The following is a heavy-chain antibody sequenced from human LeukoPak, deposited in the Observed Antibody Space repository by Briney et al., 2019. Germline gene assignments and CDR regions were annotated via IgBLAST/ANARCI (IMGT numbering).Heavy chain of an antibody. CDR1: GFTFSSYS. CDR3: ARVRTTYGSGSYYLDY. D-gene: IGHD3-10*01. Sequence: GGSLRLSCAASGFTFSSYSMNWVRQAPGKGLEWVSSISSSSSYIYYADSVKGRFTISRDNSKNTLYLQMNSLRAEDTAVYYCARVRTTYGSGSYYLDYWGQGTLVTVSS. V-gene: IGHV3-21*04. J-gene: IGHJ4*02. CDR2: ISSSSSYI.